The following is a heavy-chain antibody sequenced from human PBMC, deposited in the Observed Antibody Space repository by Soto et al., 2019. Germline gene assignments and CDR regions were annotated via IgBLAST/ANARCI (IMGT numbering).Heavy chain of an antibody. CDR1: GDSVSSPYY. CDR3: ARSAGWYAVRS. CDR2: VFHTGTT. D-gene: IGHD6-19*01. V-gene: IGHV4-4*02. Sequence: QVQLQESGPGLVKPSGTLSLTCAVSGDSVSSPYYWCWVRQPPGKGLEWIGEVFHTGTTSYNPSRRGRVTSSMDKSIIQFSLALSSLTAAVTAVYYCARSAGWYAVRSWGPGTLVLVSS. J-gene: IGHJ5*02.